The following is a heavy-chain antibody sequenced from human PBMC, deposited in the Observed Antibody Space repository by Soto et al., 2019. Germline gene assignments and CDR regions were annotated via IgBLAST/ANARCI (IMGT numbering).Heavy chain of an antibody. J-gene: IGHJ4*02. CDR1: CGSFRGYY. D-gene: IGHD6-13*01. Sequence: SETLSLTSAFYCGSFRGYYWSCILQPPGNGLDWIWEINHSGITNYNPSLKSRVPISVDTSKNQFSLKLSSVTAADTAVYYCAREGRSWYGTRRFDYWGQGTLVTVSS. CDR2: INHSGIT. V-gene: IGHV4-34*01. CDR3: AREGRSWYGTRRFDY.